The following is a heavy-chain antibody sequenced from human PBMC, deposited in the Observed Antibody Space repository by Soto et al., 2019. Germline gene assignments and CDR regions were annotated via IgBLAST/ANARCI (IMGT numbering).Heavy chain of an antibody. CDR2: SSSSNTI. CDR3: ARTYYSETSGYWSWFDP. Sequence: PVGSVRLSCAASGFSLSDYSMNWVLQAPGKGLEWLSYSSSSNTIYYADSVKGRFTISRDNGRNSLYLQMNSLRDEDTAVYYCARTYYSETSGYWSWFDPWGQGTLVTVSS. J-gene: IGHJ5*02. V-gene: IGHV3-48*02. D-gene: IGHD3-22*01. CDR1: GFSLSDYS.